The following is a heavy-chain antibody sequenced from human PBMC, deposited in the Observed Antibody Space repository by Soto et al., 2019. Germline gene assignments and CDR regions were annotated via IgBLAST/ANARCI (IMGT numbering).Heavy chain of an antibody. CDR2: IYWDDDK. D-gene: IGHD4-4*01. CDR3: PHRSTGDAFDI. J-gene: IGHJ3*02. V-gene: IGHV2-5*02. CDR1: GFSLSTSGVG. Sequence: QITLKESGPTLVKPTQTLTLTCTFSGFSLSTSGVGVGWIRQPPGKALEWLALIYWDDDKPYSPSLKSRLTTTKDTPKNQDVLTTTTMDPLDTSTYYGPHRSTGDAFDIWAQGTMVTVSS.